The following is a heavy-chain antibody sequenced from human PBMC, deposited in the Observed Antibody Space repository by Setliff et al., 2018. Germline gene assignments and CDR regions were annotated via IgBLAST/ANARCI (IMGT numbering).Heavy chain of an antibody. J-gene: IGHJ4*02. Sequence: SETLSLTCTVSGGSIINSYYWSWIRQPAGKGLEWIGRISTSGNTNYNPSLKSRVTVSLDTSKNQFSLKLTSMTAADTAVYYCARESRSTWYRRDFWGQGTLVTVSS. V-gene: IGHV4-4*07. CDR1: GGSIINSYY. D-gene: IGHD6-13*01. CDR2: ISTSGNT. CDR3: ARESRSTWYRRDF.